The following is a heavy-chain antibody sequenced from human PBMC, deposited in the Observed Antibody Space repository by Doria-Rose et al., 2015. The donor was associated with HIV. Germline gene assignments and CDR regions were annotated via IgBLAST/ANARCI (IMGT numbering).Heavy chain of an antibody. CDR3: ARDSSGYYQPNYFDY. CDR1: GGTFSNYA. CDR2: IIPILDIA. Sequence: KTSGGTFSNYAIAWVRQAPGQGLEWMGRIIPILDIANYAQRFQGRVTITADTSTTTAYMELRSLRSDDTAVYYCARDSSGYYQPNYFDYWGQGTLVTVSS. V-gene: IGHV1-69*04. D-gene: IGHD3-22*01. J-gene: IGHJ4*02.